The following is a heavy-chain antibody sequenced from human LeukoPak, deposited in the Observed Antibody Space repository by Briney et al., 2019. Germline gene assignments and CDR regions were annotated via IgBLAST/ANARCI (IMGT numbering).Heavy chain of an antibody. V-gene: IGHV6-1*01. D-gene: IGHD1-26*01. CDR2: TYYRCRWYN. CDR1: GDSVSSNSAA. CDR3: ARSVGDIDI. Sequence: TSQTLSLTCAISGDSVSSNSAAWNWIRQSPARGLDWLGRTYYRCRWYNDYARSLKSRIIINRDTSKNQFYLQLNSVTPEDTAVYYCARSVGDIDIWGQGTMVTVSS. J-gene: IGHJ3*02.